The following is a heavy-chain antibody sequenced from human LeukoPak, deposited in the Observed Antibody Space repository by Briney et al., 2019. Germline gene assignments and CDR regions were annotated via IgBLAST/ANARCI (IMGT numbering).Heavy chain of an antibody. V-gene: IGHV4-59*01. D-gene: IGHD2-15*01. J-gene: IGHJ6*03. CDR3: ARSVEGYCSGGSCYSYYYYMDV. CDR1: GGPISGYY. Sequence: PSETLSLTCTVSGGPISGYYWSWIRQSPGKGLESIGFIYYTGSTNYNPSLNSRVTISLDTSKNQFSLRLNSVTAADTAVYYCARSVEGYCSGGSCYSYYYYMDVWGKGTTVTISS. CDR2: IYYTGST.